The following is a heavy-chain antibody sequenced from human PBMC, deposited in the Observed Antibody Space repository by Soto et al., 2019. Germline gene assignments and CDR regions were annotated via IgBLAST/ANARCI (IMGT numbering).Heavy chain of an antibody. CDR3: ARVERGTATTVVDAFDI. D-gene: IGHD1-1*01. CDR1: GGFVSSGSYY. J-gene: IGHJ3*02. CDR2: MSHSGGT. Sequence: QVQLQQWGAGLLKPSETLSLTCAVYGGFVSSGSYYWSWIRQPPGKGLEWIGEMSHSGGTHFNPSFKSRVTISVDTSKNQFSLKMSCVTAADTALYYCARVERGTATTVVDAFDIWGPGTMVTVSS. V-gene: IGHV4-34*01.